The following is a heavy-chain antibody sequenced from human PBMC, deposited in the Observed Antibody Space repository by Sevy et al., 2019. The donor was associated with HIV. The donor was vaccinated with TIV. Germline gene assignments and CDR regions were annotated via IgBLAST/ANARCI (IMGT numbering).Heavy chain of an antibody. CDR2: INSDSGVT. J-gene: IGHJ6*02. V-gene: IGHV1-2*02. CDR3: ARLTTQPTSDLYGLDV. D-gene: IGHD4-17*01. Sequence: APVKVSCKASGYIFSDYYIHWVRQAPGQGLEWMAWINSDSGVTNYAQRFQGEVTVTRDTSLRTAYLELTNLKSNDTAIYYCARLTTQPTSDLYGLDVWGQGTTVTVSS. CDR1: GYIFSDYY.